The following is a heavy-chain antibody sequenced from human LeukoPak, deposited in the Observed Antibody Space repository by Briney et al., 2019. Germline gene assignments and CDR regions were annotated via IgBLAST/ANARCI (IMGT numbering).Heavy chain of an antibody. CDR2: IYYSGST. Sequence: SGTLSLTCTVSGGSISSGDYYWSWIRQPPGKGLEWIGYIYYSGSTYYNPSLKSRVTISVDTSKNQFSLKLSSVTAADTAVYYCARVYYDSPYFDYWGQGTLVTVSS. V-gene: IGHV4-30-4*01. CDR3: ARVYYDSPYFDY. J-gene: IGHJ4*02. D-gene: IGHD3-22*01. CDR1: GGSISSGDYY.